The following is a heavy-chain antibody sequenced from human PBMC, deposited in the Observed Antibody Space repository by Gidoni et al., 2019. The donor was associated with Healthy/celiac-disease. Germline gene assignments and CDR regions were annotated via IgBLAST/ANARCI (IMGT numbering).Heavy chain of an antibody. D-gene: IGHD4-4*01. V-gene: IGHV3-15*07. Sequence: SNAWMNWVRQAPGKGLEWVGRIKSKTDGGTTDYAAPVKGRFTISRDDSKNTLYLQMNSLKTEDTAVYYCTTDLLVTTSTYYFDYWGQGTLVTVSS. CDR2: IKSKTDGGTT. J-gene: IGHJ4*02. CDR3: TTDLLVTTSTYYFDY. CDR1: SNAW.